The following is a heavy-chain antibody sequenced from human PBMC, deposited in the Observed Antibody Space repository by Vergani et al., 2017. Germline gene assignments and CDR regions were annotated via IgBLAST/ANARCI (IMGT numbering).Heavy chain of an antibody. CDR1: GFTFSSYA. CDR2: ISYDGSNK. Sequence: QVQLVESGGGVVQPGRSLRLSCAASGFTFSSYAMHWVRQAPGKGLEWVAVISYDGSNKYYADSVKGRFTISRDNSKNTLYLQMNSLRAEDTAVYYCASGKIWFGELGKDYWGQGTLVTVSS. J-gene: IGHJ4*02. V-gene: IGHV3-30-3*01. D-gene: IGHD3-10*01. CDR3: ASGKIWFGELGKDY.